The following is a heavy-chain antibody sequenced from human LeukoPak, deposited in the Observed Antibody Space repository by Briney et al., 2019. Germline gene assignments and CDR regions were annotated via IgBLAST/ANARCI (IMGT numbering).Heavy chain of an antibody. Sequence: GGSLRLLCAASGLPLSNYEMNWARHAPGKGLEWDSYLCSWCSIIYYAESVKGRFTISRDNGKNSLYLQMNSLRAEDTAVYYCARGPFWGQGTLVTVSS. CDR2: LCSWCSII. CDR1: GLPLSNYE. J-gene: IGHJ4*02. V-gene: IGHV3-48*03. CDR3: ARGPF.